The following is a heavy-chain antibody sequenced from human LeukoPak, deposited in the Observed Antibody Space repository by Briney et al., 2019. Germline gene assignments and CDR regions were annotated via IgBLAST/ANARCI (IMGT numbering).Heavy chain of an antibody. D-gene: IGHD3-9*01. V-gene: IGHV3-11*01. CDR2: ISSSGSTI. CDR1: GFTFSDYY. Sequence: GGSLRLSCAASGFTFSDYYMSWIRQAPGKGLEWVSYISSSGSTIYYADSVKGQFTISRDNAKNSLYLQMNSLRTEDTAVYYCARSLRYFDWLSPGYGMDVWGQGTTVTVSS. CDR3: ARSLRYFDWLSPGYGMDV. J-gene: IGHJ6*02.